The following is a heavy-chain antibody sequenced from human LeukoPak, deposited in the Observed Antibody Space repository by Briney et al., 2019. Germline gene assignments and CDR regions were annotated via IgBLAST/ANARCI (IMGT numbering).Heavy chain of an antibody. J-gene: IGHJ3*02. V-gene: IGHV3-21*01. CDR1: GFTFNTYS. Sequence: GGSLGLSCAASGFTFNTYSMNWVRQAPGKGLEWVSSISVDSNYIYYTDSMRGRFTVSRDNTKNSLYLQMNSLRAEDTAVYYCARVHCSGGGCYQRNDGLEIWGQGTMVTVSS. D-gene: IGHD2-15*01. CDR3: ARVHCSGGGCYQRNDGLEI. CDR2: ISVDSNYI.